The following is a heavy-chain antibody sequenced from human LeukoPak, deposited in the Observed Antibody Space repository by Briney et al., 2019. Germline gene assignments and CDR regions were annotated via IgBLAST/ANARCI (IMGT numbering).Heavy chain of an antibody. D-gene: IGHD2-2*01. V-gene: IGHV4-34*01. CDR2: INHSGST. CDR3: ARGARGTSFDC. Sequence: ESLRLSCAASGFTFRNYWMGWVRQAPGKGLEWIGEINHSGSTNYNPSLKSRVTISVDTSKNQFSLKLSSVTAADTAVYYCARGARGTSFDCWGQGTLVTVSS. J-gene: IGHJ4*02. CDR1: GFTFRNYW.